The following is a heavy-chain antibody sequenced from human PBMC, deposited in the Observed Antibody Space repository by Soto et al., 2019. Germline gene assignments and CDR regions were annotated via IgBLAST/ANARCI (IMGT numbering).Heavy chain of an antibody. CDR3: ASRGPPFSSSSGWGWFDP. J-gene: IGHJ5*02. V-gene: IGHV3-30-3*01. CDR2: ISYDGSNK. D-gene: IGHD6-6*01. CDR1: GFTFSSYA. Sequence: QVQLVESGGGVVQPGRSLRLSCAASGFTFSSYAMHWVRQAPGKGLEWVAVISYDGSNKYYADSVKGRFTISRDNSKNTLYLQMNSLRAEDTAVYYCASRGPPFSSSSGWGWFDPWGQGTLVTVSS.